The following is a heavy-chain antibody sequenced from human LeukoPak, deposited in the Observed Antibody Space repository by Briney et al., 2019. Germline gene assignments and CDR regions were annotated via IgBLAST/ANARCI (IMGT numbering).Heavy chain of an antibody. D-gene: IGHD4-23*01. J-gene: IGHJ5*02. Sequence: PGGSLRLSCAASEFTFGSYSMSWVRQAPGKGLEWVSYISSTATSIYYADSVKGRFTVSRDNAKNSLYLQMNSLRAEDTAVYYCARDVTYHGGDWFDPWGQGTLVTVSS. V-gene: IGHV3-48*04. CDR1: EFTFGSYS. CDR2: ISSTATSI. CDR3: ARDVTYHGGDWFDP.